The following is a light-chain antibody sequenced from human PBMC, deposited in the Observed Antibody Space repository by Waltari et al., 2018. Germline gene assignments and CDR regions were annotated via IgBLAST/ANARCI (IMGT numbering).Light chain of an antibody. J-gene: IGLJ2*01. V-gene: IGLV3-1*01. CDR2: QTW. CDR3: EMWDNSVVI. CDR1: NLARKI. Sequence: SNELTQPQSVSVFPGQTAIITCSGQNLARKIVSWFHQRPGKSPGVVFYQTWERPSGIPERYSGSISGNTATLAISGTQETDEGDYFCEMWDNSVVIFGGGTKLTVL.